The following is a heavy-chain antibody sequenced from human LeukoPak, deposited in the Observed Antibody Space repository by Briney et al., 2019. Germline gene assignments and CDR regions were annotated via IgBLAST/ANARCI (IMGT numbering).Heavy chain of an antibody. V-gene: IGHV3-15*01. J-gene: IGHJ4*02. CDR3: TTGLAF. CDR1: GFTFTYAW. CDR2: INTKSDGGTI. Sequence: KSGGSLRLPCAASGFTFTYAWMSWVRQAPGKGLEWAGRINTKSDGGTIDYAAPLKGRFTISRDDSKNTVFLQMNSLKSEDTAVYYCTTGLAFWGQGTLVTVSS. D-gene: IGHD2-21*01.